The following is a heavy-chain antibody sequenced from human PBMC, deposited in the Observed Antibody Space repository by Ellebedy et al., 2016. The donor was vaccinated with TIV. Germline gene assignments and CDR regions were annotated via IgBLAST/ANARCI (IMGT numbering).Heavy chain of an antibody. J-gene: IGHJ4*02. CDR3: ATSTVARGSYSDY. V-gene: IGHV3-48*02. CDR2: ISSSSSTI. Sequence: GGSLRLSCAASGFTFSSYSMNWVRQAPGKGLEWVSYISSSSSTIYSADSEKGRFTIPRDNAKNSLYLQMNSLRDEDTAVYYCATSTVARGSYSDYWGQGTLVTVSS. CDR1: GFTFSSYS. D-gene: IGHD3-10*01.